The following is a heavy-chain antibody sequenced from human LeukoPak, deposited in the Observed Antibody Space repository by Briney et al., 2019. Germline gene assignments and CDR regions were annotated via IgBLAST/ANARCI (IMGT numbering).Heavy chain of an antibody. J-gene: IGHJ5*02. Sequence: SETLSLTCTVSGGSISPYYWSWIRQTPGKGLEWIGYILYSGTTTNYNPSLKSRVTISVDTSKNQFSLKLSSVTAADTAVYYCARGSGYSYGFGFDPWGQGTLVTVSS. CDR2: ILYSGTT. D-gene: IGHD5-18*01. CDR1: GGSISPYY. CDR3: ARGSGYSYGFGFDP. V-gene: IGHV4-59*01.